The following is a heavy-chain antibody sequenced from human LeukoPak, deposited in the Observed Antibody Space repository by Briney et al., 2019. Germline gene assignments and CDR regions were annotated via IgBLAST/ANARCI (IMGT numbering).Heavy chain of an antibody. Sequence: SETLSLTCTVSGGSISSYYWSWIRQPPGKGLEWIGYIYYSGSTNYNPSLKSRVTISVDTSKNQFSLKLSSVTAADTAGYYCARQEEQWLANGYFDYWGQGTLVTVSS. CDR3: ARQEEQWLANGYFDY. V-gene: IGHV4-59*08. J-gene: IGHJ4*02. D-gene: IGHD6-19*01. CDR1: GGSISSYY. CDR2: IYYSGST.